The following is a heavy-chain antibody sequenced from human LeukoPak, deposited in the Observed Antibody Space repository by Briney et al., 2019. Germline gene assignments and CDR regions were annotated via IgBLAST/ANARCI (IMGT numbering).Heavy chain of an antibody. CDR2: ISWNSGSI. V-gene: IGHV3-9*01. J-gene: IGHJ3*02. Sequence: GGSLRLSCAASGFTFDDYAMHWVRQAPGKGLEWVSGISWNSGSIGYADSVKGRFTISRDNAKNSLYLQMNSLRAEDTAFYYCARTTSYDFWSGYQGAFDIWGQGTMVTVSS. D-gene: IGHD3-3*01. CDR3: ARTTSYDFWSGYQGAFDI. CDR1: GFTFDDYA.